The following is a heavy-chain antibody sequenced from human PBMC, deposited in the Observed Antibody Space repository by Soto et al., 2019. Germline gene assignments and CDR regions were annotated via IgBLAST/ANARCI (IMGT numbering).Heavy chain of an antibody. D-gene: IGHD3-10*01. CDR3: ARARGYYYGSGSYGSQYYFDY. CDR2: IIPIFGTA. J-gene: IGHJ4*02. CDR1: GGTFSSYA. V-gene: IGHV1-69*01. Sequence: QVQLVQSGAEVKKPGSSVKVSCKASGGTFSSYAISWVRQAPGQGLEWMGGIIPIFGTANYAQKFQGRVTITADESTSTAYMELSSLRSEDTAVYYCARARGYYYGSGSYGSQYYFDYWGQGTLVTVSS.